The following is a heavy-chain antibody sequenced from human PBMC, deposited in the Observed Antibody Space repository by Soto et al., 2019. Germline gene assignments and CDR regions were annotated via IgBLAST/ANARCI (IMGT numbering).Heavy chain of an antibody. CDR3: AKDSGGSSWWSGSYYAMDV. Sequence: GGSLRLSCAASGFTFDDYTMHWVSQAPGKGLEWVSLISWDGGTTYYADSVKGRFTISRDNSKTSLYLQMNSLRTEDTALYYCAKDSGGSSWWSGSYYAMDVWGQGTTVTVSS. J-gene: IGHJ6*02. V-gene: IGHV3-43*01. CDR2: ISWDGGTT. CDR1: GFTFDDYT. D-gene: IGHD6-13*01.